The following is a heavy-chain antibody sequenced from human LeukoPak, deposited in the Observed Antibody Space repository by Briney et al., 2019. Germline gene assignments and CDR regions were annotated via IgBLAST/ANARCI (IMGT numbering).Heavy chain of an antibody. CDR2: IYYSGST. V-gene: IGHV4-59*08. Sequence: PSETLSLTRTVSGGSISSYYWSWIRQPPGKGLEWIGYIYYSGSTNYNPSLKSRVTISVDTSKNQFSLKLSSVTAADTAVYYCARRAAVAGPLDAFDIWGQGTMVTVSS. CDR3: ARRAAVAGPLDAFDI. CDR1: GGSISSYY. J-gene: IGHJ3*02. D-gene: IGHD6-19*01.